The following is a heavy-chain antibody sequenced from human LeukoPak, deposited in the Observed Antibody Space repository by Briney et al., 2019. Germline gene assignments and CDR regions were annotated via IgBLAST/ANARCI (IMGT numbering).Heavy chain of an antibody. CDR1: GFTFSSYS. J-gene: IGHJ6*04. Sequence: GGSLRLSCAASGFTFSSYSMNWVRQAPGKGLEWVAVISYDGSNKYYADSVKGRFTISRDNSKNTLYLQMNSLRAEDTAVYYCAELGITMIGGVWGKGTTVTISS. V-gene: IGHV3-30*18. CDR3: AELGITMIGGV. CDR2: ISYDGSNK. D-gene: IGHD3-10*02.